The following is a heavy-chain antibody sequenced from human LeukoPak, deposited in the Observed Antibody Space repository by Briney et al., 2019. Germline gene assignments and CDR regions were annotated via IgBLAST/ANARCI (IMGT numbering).Heavy chain of an antibody. Sequence: SVKVSCKASGGTFSSYAISWVRQAPGQGLEWMGGIIPIFGTANYAQKFQGRVTITADESTSTAYMELSSLRSEDTAVYYCARDLGDYGGNYWFDPWGQGTLVTVSS. CDR1: GGTFSSYA. CDR2: IIPIFGTA. D-gene: IGHD4/OR15-4a*01. CDR3: ARDLGDYGGNYWFDP. J-gene: IGHJ5*02. V-gene: IGHV1-69*13.